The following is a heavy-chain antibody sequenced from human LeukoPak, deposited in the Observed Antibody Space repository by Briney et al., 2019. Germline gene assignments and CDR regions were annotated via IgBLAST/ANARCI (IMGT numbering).Heavy chain of an antibody. V-gene: IGHV1-18*01. CDR3: ASWVGDGSGSYSPNFDY. Sequence: ASVKVSCKASGYTFTSYGISWVRQAPGQGLEWMGWISAYNGNTNYAQKLQGRVTMTTDTSTSTAYMELSSLRSEDTAVYYCASWVGDGSGSYSPNFDYWGQGTLVTVSS. D-gene: IGHD3-10*01. J-gene: IGHJ4*02. CDR1: GYTFTSYG. CDR2: ISAYNGNT.